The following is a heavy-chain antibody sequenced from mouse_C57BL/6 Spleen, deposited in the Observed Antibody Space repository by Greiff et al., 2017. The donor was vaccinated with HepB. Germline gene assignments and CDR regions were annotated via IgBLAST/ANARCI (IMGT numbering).Heavy chain of an antibody. Sequence: VMLVESGAELVKPGASVKISCKASGYAFSSYWMNWVKQRPGKGLEWIGQIYPGDGDTNYNGKFKGKATLTADKSSSTAYMQLSSLTSEDSAVYFCARAYEYDPAWFAYWGQGTLVTVSA. CDR2: IYPGDGDT. CDR1: GYAFSSYW. D-gene: IGHD2-4*01. J-gene: IGHJ3*01. CDR3: ARAYEYDPAWFAY. V-gene: IGHV1-80*01.